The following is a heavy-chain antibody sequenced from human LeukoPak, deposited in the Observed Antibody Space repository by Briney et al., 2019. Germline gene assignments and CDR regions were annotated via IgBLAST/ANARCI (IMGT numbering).Heavy chain of an antibody. CDR1: GFTFSDYY. J-gene: IGHJ4*02. D-gene: IGHD3-9*01. Sequence: GGSLRLSCAASGFTFSDYYMSWLRQAPGKGLEWVSYISSSGSTIYYADSVKGRFTISRDNAKNSLYLQMNSLRAEDTAVYYCARDGHEDIMTGLFDYWGQGTLVTVSS. CDR2: ISSSGSTI. V-gene: IGHV3-11*01. CDR3: ARDGHEDIMTGLFDY.